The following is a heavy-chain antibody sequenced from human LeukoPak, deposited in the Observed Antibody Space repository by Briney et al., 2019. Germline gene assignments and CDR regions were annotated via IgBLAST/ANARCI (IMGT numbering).Heavy chain of an antibody. CDR1: GGSFSGYY. Sequence: SETLSLTCAVYGGSFSGYYWSWIRQPPGKGLEWIGEINHSGSTNYNPSLKSRVTISVDTSKNQFSLKLSSVTAADTAVYYCARTGYGSSWSLDPWGQGTLVTVSS. V-gene: IGHV4-34*01. CDR2: INHSGST. CDR3: ARTGYGSSWSLDP. D-gene: IGHD6-13*01. J-gene: IGHJ5*02.